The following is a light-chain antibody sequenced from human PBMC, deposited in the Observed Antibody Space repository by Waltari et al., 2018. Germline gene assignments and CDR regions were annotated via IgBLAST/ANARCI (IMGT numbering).Light chain of an antibody. J-gene: IGLJ3*02. CDR3: QVWDDVTDSGV. Sequence: YVLTQPPSVSVDPGKTARLPCGGDNSGSKSVNGYQQKPGQAPVLVMFYDSDRPSEIPERFSGSNSGNTAALTISWVEAGDEADYHCQVWDDVTDSGVFGGGTKLTVL. CDR1: NSGSKS. V-gene: IGLV3-21*04. CDR2: YDS.